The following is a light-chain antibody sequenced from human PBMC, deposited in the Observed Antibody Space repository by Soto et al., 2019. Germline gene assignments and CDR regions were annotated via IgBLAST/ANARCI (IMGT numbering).Light chain of an antibody. CDR1: QNINNY. J-gene: IGKJ3*01. CDR2: SAS. CDR3: QQIYSTTSLFT. Sequence: DIQMTQSPSSLSASVGDRVTITCRASQNINNYLNWYQQKPGKAPKLLIYSASSLQSGVPSRFSGSGSGTDFTLAISSLQPEDFATYYCQQIYSTTSLFTFGPGTKVDIK. V-gene: IGKV1-39*01.